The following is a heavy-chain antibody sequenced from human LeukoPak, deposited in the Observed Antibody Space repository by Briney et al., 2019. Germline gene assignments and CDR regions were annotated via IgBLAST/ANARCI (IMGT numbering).Heavy chain of an antibody. CDR3: VRPVNYGDHGDY. Sequence: GESLKISCKGSGYSFSSYWVGWVRQMPGKGLEWMGIIYPGDSDTRYSPSFQGQVTISADKSISTAYLQWSSLRASDTAMYYCVRPVNYGDHGDYWGQGTLVTVSS. V-gene: IGHV5-51*01. D-gene: IGHD4-17*01. J-gene: IGHJ4*02. CDR1: GYSFSSYW. CDR2: IYPGDSDT.